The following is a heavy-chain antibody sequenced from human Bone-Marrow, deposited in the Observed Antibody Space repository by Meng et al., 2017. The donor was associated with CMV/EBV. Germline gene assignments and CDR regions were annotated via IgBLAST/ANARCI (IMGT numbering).Heavy chain of an antibody. CDR1: GGSISSYY. CDR3: ARLRMVREVTAIDY. J-gene: IGHJ4*02. Sequence: SETLSLTCTVSGGSISSYYWSWIRQPPGKGLEWIGYIYYSGSTNYNPSLKSRVTRSVDTSKNQFTLKLSSVTAADTAVYYSARLRMVREVTAIDYWGQGTLVTVSS. V-gene: IGHV4-59*01. CDR2: IYYSGST. D-gene: IGHD3-10*01.